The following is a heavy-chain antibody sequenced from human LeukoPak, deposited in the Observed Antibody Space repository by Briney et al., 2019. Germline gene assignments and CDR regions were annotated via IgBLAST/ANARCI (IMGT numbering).Heavy chain of an antibody. D-gene: IGHD3-10*01. J-gene: IGHJ3*02. CDR2: ISAYNGNT. CDR3: ATGELWFGEFRDAFDI. Sequence: ASVKVSCKASGYTFTSYGISWVRQAPGQGLEWMGWISAYNGNTNYAQKLQGRVTMTTDTSTSTAYMELRSLRSDDTAVYYCATGELWFGEFRDAFDIWGQGTMVTVSS. CDR1: GYTFTSYG. V-gene: IGHV1-18*01.